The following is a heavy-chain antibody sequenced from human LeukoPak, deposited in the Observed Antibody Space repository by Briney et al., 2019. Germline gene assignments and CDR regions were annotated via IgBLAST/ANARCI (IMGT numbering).Heavy chain of an antibody. CDR2: ISAYNDNT. Sequence: ASVKVSCKASGYTLASYGISWVRQAPGQGLEWMGWISAYNDNTKYAQNLQGRVTLTTDTSTSTAYKELRSLTSDDTALYYCARDTARITTPGGPDYWGQGTLVTISS. J-gene: IGHJ4*02. CDR1: GYTLASYG. D-gene: IGHD6-13*01. V-gene: IGHV1-18*01. CDR3: ARDTARITTPGGPDY.